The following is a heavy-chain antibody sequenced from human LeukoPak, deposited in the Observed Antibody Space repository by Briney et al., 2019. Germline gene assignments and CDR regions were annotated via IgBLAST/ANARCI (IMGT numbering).Heavy chain of an antibody. V-gene: IGHV3-7*01. D-gene: IGHD2-21*01. J-gene: IGHJ6*02. CDR1: GFTFSSYW. CDR3: ARYCGGDCYGMDV. Sequence: GGSLRLSCAASGFTFSSYWMSWVRQAPGKGLEWVANIKQDGSEKYYVDSVKGRFTISRDNAKTSLYLQMNSLRAEDTAVYYCARYCGGDCYGMDVWGQGTTVTVSS. CDR2: IKQDGSEK.